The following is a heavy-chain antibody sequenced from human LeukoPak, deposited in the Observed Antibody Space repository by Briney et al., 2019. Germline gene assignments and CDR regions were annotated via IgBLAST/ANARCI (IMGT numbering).Heavy chain of an antibody. V-gene: IGHV3-7*03. D-gene: IGHD4-11*01. Sequence: GGSLRLSCAASGFTFSSYWMSWVRQAPGKGLKWVANIKQDGSEKYHVDSVKGRFTISRDNAKNSLYLQMNSLRAEDTAVYYCARDPRRGYSNYNWFDPWGQGTLVTVSS. CDR1: GFTFSSYW. CDR3: ARDPRRGYSNYNWFDP. CDR2: IKQDGSEK. J-gene: IGHJ5*02.